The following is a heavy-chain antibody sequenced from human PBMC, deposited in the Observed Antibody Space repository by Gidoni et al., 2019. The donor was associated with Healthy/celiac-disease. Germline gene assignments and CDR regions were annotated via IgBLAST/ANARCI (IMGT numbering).Heavy chain of an antibody. V-gene: IGHV1-8*01. CDR2: MNPNSGNT. Sequence: QVQLVQSGAEVKKPGASVKVSCKASGYTFTRYDINWVGQATGQGLEWMGWMNPNSGNTGYAQKVQGRVTMTRNTSISTAYMELSSLRSEDTAVYYCARGPTIYGDYTRDYWGQGTLVTVSS. D-gene: IGHD4-17*01. J-gene: IGHJ4*02. CDR3: ARGPTIYGDYTRDY. CDR1: GYTFTRYD.